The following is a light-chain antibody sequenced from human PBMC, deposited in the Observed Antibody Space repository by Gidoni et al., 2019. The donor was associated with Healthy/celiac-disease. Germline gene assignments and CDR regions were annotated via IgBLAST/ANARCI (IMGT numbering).Light chain of an antibody. Sequence: VMTQSPATLSVSPGERATLSCRASQSVSSNFAWYQQKPGQAPRLLIYGASTRATGIPARFSGSGSGTEVTLTISSLQSEDFAVYYCQQYNNWPPELTFGGGTKVEIK. CDR2: GAS. CDR1: QSVSSN. V-gene: IGKV3-15*01. CDR3: QQYNNWPPELT. J-gene: IGKJ4*01.